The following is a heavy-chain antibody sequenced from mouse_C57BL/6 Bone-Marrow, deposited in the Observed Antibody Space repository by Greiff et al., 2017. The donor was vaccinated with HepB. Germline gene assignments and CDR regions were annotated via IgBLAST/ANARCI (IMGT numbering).Heavy chain of an antibody. V-gene: IGHV1-26*01. CDR3: ARKVGGTTVPFFDY. J-gene: IGHJ2*01. CDR2: INPNNGGT. CDR1: GYTFTDYY. D-gene: IGHD1-1*01. Sequence: LVKPGASVKISCKASGYTFTDYYMNWVKQSHGKSLEWIGDINPNNGGTSYNQKFKGKATLTVDKSSSTAYMELRSLTSEDSAVYYCARKVGGTTVPFFDYWGQGTTLTVSS.